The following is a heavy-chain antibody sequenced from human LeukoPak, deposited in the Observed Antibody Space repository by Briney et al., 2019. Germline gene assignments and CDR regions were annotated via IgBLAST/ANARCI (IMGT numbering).Heavy chain of an antibody. CDR3: ARGIAGYSSGWHYYFDL. CDR1: GYTFTGYY. V-gene: IGHV1-2*02. D-gene: IGHD6-19*01. Sequence: ASVKVSCKASGYTFTGYYMHWVRQAPGQGLEWMGWINPNSGGTNYAQNLQGRVTMTADTSTTTAYLELRSLRSDDTALYFRARGIAGYSSGWHYYFDLWGRGTLVTVSS. J-gene: IGHJ2*01. CDR2: INPNSGGT.